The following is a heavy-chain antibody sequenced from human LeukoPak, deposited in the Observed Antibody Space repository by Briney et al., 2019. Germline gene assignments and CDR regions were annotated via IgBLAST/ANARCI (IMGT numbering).Heavy chain of an antibody. J-gene: IGHJ4*02. D-gene: IGHD4-23*01. V-gene: IGHV1-46*01. Sequence: GASVKVSCKASGYTFTSYYMHWVRQAPGQGLEWMGIINPSGGSTSYAQKFQGRVTMTRGMSTSTVYMELSSLRSEDTAVYYCARDYGGNPPDSHYGYYFDYWGQRTLVTVSS. CDR2: INPSGGST. CDR1: GYTFTSYY. CDR3: ARDYGGNPPDSHYGYYFDY.